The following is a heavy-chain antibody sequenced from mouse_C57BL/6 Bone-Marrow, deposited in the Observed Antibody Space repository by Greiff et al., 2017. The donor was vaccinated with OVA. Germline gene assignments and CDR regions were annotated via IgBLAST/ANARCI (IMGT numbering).Heavy chain of an antibody. V-gene: IGHV5-4*01. J-gene: IGHJ2*01. Sequence: EVNVVESGGGLVKPGGSLKLSCSASGFTFSSSAMSWVRQTPEKRLEWVATISDGGSYTYYPDNVKGRFTISRDNARNTLYLQMSSLKSEDTAMYYCTRDSGFDYWGQGTTLTVSS. CDR3: TRDSGFDY. CDR1: GFTFSSSA. CDR2: ISDGGSYT.